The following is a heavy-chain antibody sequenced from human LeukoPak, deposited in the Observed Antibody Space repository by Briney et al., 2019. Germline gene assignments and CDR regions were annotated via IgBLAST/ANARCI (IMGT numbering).Heavy chain of an antibody. D-gene: IGHD3-22*01. CDR3: ASQYYYDSSGS. CDR2: ISSRSSTI. Sequence: GGSLRLSCAASGFTFSDYYMSWIRQAPGKGLEWVSYISSRSSTIYYADSVKGRFTISRDNAKNSLYLQMNSLRAEDTAVYYCASQYYYDSSGSWGQGTLVTVSS. CDR1: GFTFSDYY. J-gene: IGHJ5*02. V-gene: IGHV3-11*01.